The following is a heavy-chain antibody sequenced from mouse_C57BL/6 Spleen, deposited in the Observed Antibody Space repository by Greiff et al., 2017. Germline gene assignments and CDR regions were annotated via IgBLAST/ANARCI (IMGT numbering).Heavy chain of an antibody. CDR1: GFTFSDYG. J-gene: IGHJ4*01. D-gene: IGHD2-5*01. V-gene: IGHV5-17*01. CDR3: ANSKDAMDD. Sequence: DVKLVESGGGLVKPGGSLKLSCAASGFTFSDYGMHWVRQAPEKGLEWVAYISSGSSTIYYADTVKGRFTISRDNAKNTLFLQMTSLRYEDTAMYYCANSKDAMDDWGQGTSVTVSS. CDR2: ISSGSSTI.